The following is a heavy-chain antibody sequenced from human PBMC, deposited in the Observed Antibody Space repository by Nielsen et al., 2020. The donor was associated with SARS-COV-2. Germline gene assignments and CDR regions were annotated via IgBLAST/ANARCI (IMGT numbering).Heavy chain of an antibody. CDR1: GYSFTNYW. J-gene: IGHJ4*02. Sequence: GESLKISCQGSGYSFTNYWINWVRQMPGKGLEWMGRINPSDSYTNYSPSFQGHVTISADKSISTAYLQWSSLKASDTAMYYCARDYYGSGSSFDYWGQGTLVTVSS. D-gene: IGHD3-10*01. CDR3: ARDYYGSGSSFDY. V-gene: IGHV5-10-1*01. CDR2: INPSDSYT.